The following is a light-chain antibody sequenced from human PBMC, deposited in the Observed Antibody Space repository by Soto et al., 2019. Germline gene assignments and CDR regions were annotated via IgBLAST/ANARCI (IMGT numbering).Light chain of an antibody. CDR3: QPSYSTPTWT. CDR1: QSISTY. CDR2: AAS. J-gene: IGKJ1*01. V-gene: IGKV1-39*01. Sequence: IQMTQSPSSLSASVGERVTITCRASQSISTYLNWYQQKPGKAPKVLIYAASSLQSGVPSRFSASGSETDFTHTISSLQPEDSATYYCQPSYSTPTWTFGQGTKVDI.